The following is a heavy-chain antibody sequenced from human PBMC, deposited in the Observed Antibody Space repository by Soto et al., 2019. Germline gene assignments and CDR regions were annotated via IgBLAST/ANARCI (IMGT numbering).Heavy chain of an antibody. Sequence: PGGSLRLSCAASGLTFSSYGMHWVRQAPGQGLEWVAGISYDGSKKYYKDSVKGRFTISRDNSKNTLDLQMNSLRAEDTAVYYCAKDDYYYDTSGFYIFDYWGQGILVTVS. D-gene: IGHD3-22*01. CDR1: GLTFSSYG. V-gene: IGHV3-30*18. CDR2: ISYDGSKK. J-gene: IGHJ4*02. CDR3: AKDDYYYDTSGFYIFDY.